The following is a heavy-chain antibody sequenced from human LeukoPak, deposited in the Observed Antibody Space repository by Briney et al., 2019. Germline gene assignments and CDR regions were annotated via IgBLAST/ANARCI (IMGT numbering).Heavy chain of an antibody. CDR3: ARVPYDYSNYWFDP. Sequence: LETLSLTCAVYGGSFSGYYWSWIRQPPGKGLEWIGEINHSGSTNYNPSLKSRVTISVDTSKNQFSLKLSSVTAADTAVYYCARVPYDYSNYWFDPWGQGTLVTVSS. D-gene: IGHD4-11*01. CDR2: INHSGST. V-gene: IGHV4-34*01. J-gene: IGHJ5*02. CDR1: GGSFSGYY.